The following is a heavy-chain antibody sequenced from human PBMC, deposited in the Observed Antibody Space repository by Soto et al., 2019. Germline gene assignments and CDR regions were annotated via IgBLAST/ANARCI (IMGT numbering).Heavy chain of an antibody. CDR2: ISGGGDTT. V-gene: IGHV3-23*01. Sequence: EVQLLESGGGLVQPGGSLRLSCAASGFTFNNYAMTWVRQAPGKGLEWVSAISGGGDTTSYADSVKGRFTVSRDGSKNTLYLQMSSLRAGDTALYYCAKVRGGSGSLTPRVDFWGQGTLVTVSS. CDR1: GFTFNNYA. CDR3: AKVRGGSGSLTPRVDF. D-gene: IGHD3-10*01. J-gene: IGHJ4*02.